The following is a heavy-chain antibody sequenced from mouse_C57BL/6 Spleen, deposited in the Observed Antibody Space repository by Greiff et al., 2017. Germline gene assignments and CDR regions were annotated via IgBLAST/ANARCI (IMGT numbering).Heavy chain of an antibody. CDR3: ARSWGRKYYFDY. CDR2: IDPSDSET. D-gene: IGHD1-3*01. V-gene: IGHV1-52*01. CDR1: GYTFTSYW. J-gene: IGHJ2*01. Sequence: QVQLQQPGAELVRPGSSVKLSCKASGYTFTSYWLHWVKQRPIQGLEWIGNIDPSDSETHYNQKFKDKATLTVDKSSSTAYMQLSSLTSEDSAVYYCARSWGRKYYFDYWGQGTTLTVSS.